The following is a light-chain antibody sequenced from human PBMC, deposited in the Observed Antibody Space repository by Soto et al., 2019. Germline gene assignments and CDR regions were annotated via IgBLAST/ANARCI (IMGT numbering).Light chain of an antibody. Sequence: QSVLTQPPSASGTPGQRVTISCSGSSSNIGSNIVNWYQQLPGTAPKILIYSNNQRPSGVPDRFSCSKSGTSASLAISGLQSEDEADYYCAAWDDSLNGQVFGTGTKLTVL. V-gene: IGLV1-44*01. CDR3: AAWDDSLNGQV. CDR2: SNN. J-gene: IGLJ1*01. CDR1: SSNIGSNI.